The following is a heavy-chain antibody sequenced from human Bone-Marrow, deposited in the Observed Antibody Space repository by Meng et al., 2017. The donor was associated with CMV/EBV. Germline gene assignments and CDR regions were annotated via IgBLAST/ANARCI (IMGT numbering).Heavy chain of an antibody. J-gene: IGHJ6*02. CDR3: ARALSKYYYYSMDV. CDR1: GGTFSSYA. Sequence: SVKVSCKASGGTFSSYAISWVRQAPGQGLEWMGGIIPILGIANYAQKFQGRVTITRNTSISTAYMELSSLRSEDTAVYYCARALSKYYYYSMDVWGQGTTVTVSS. CDR2: IIPILGIA. D-gene: IGHD3-16*01. V-gene: IGHV1-69*10.